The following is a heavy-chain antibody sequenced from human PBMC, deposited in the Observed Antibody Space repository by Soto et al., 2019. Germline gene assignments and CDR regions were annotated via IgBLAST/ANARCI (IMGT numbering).Heavy chain of an antibody. Sequence: PSETLSLTCAVYGGSFSGYYWSWIRQPPGKGLEWIGEINHSGSTNYNPSLKSRVTISVDTSKNQFSLKLSSVTAADTAVYYCARGRLWFGELFNWFDPWGQGTLVTVSS. CDR3: ARGRLWFGELFNWFDP. D-gene: IGHD3-10*01. V-gene: IGHV4-34*01. CDR2: INHSGST. CDR1: GGSFSGYY. J-gene: IGHJ5*02.